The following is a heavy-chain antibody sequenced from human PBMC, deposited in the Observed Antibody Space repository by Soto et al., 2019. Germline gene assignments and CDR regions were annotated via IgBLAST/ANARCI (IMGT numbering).Heavy chain of an antibody. CDR3: AQDLDELAPLYFDH. CDR1: GFTFRSYA. V-gene: IGHV3-23*01. CDR2: ISGSGGST. J-gene: IGHJ4*01. Sequence: PGGSLRLSCAASGFTFRSYAMNWVRQAPGKGLEWVSGISGSGGSTYYADSVKDRLTISRDNSKKILSLQMRSLRAEDTAIYYCAQDLDELAPLYFDHWSQGALITDSS. D-gene: IGHD6-13*01.